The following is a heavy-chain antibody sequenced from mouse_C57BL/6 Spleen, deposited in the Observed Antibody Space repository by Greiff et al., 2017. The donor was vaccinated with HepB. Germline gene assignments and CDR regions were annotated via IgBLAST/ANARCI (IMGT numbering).Heavy chain of an antibody. V-gene: IGHV1-18*01. Sequence: EVQLQQSGPELVKPGASVKIPCKASGYTFTDYNMDWVKQSHGKSLEWIGDINPNNGGTIYNQKFKGKATLTVDKSSSTAYMELRSLTSEDTAVYYCARREGHYGYLAYWGQGTLVTVSA. J-gene: IGHJ3*01. D-gene: IGHD2-2*01. CDR1: GYTFTDYN. CDR2: INPNNGGT. CDR3: ARREGHYGYLAY.